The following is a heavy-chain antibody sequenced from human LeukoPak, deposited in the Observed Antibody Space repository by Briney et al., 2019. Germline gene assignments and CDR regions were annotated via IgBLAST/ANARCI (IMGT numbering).Heavy chain of an antibody. CDR2: ISYDGGNK. D-gene: IGHD3-22*01. CDR3: ARDHQYFDSSGTFDL. V-gene: IGHV3-30*01. Sequence: GRSLRLSCAASGFTFSSCAMHWVRQAPGKGLEWVAVISYDGGNKYYADSVKGRFTISRDNSKNTVYLEMNSLRTEATAVYYCARDHQYFDSSGTFDLWGQGTMVTVSS. CDR1: GFTFSSCA. J-gene: IGHJ3*01.